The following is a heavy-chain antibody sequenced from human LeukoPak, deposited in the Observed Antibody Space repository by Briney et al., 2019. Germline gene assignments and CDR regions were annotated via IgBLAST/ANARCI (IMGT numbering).Heavy chain of an antibody. CDR1: GYTFTSYA. CDR2: INAGHGNT. J-gene: IGHJ4*02. D-gene: IGHD3-3*01. V-gene: IGHV1-3*01. Sequence: ASVKVSCKASGYTFTSYAIQWVRQAPGQRLEWMGWINAGHGNTKYSQKFQGRVTMTRDTSTSTVYMELSSLRSEDTAVCYCARINTYYDFWSGYSQYYLDYWGQGTLVTVSS. CDR3: ARINTYYDFWSGYSQYYLDY.